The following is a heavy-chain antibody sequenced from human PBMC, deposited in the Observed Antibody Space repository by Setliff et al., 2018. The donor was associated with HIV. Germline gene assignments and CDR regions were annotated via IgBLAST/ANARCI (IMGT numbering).Heavy chain of an antibody. CDR3: ARGRTSFLDAFDI. CDR2: IKQDGSEK. D-gene: IGHD2-2*01. V-gene: IGHV3-7*01. CDR1: GFTFSSYW. Sequence: PGGSLRLSCAASGFTFSSYWMSWVRQAPGKGLEWVANIKQDGSEKYYVDSVKGRLTISRDNAKNSLYLQMNSLRAEDTAVYYCARGRTSFLDAFDIWGQGTMVTVSS. J-gene: IGHJ3*02.